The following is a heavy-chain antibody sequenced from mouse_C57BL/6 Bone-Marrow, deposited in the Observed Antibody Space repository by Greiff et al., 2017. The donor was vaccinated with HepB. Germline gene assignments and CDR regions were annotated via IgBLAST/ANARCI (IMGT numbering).Heavy chain of an antibody. CDR1: GFSLTSYG. J-gene: IGHJ4*01. Sequence: VQVVESGPGLVQPSQSLSITCTVSGFSLTSYGVHWVRQSPGKGLEWLGVIWSGGSTDYNAAFISRLSISKDNSKSQVFFKMNSLQADDTAIYYCAGSMITTGYYAMDYWGQGTSVTVSS. CDR3: AGSMITTGYYAMDY. CDR2: IWSGGST. D-gene: IGHD2-4*01. V-gene: IGHV2-2*01.